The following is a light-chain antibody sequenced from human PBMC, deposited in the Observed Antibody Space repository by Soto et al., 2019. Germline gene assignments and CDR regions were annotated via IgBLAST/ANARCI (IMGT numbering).Light chain of an antibody. V-gene: IGLV4-69*01. CDR2: VNSDGSQ. CDR3: QTWDIGTWV. Sequence: QSVLTQSPSASASLGASVKLTCTLSSGHSTYAIAWHQQQPDKGPRYLMKVNSDGSQSKGDGVPDRFSGSSSGADRYLTISRLQSEDEAAYSCQTWDIGTWVFGGGTKLTVL. CDR1: SGHSTYA. J-gene: IGLJ3*02.